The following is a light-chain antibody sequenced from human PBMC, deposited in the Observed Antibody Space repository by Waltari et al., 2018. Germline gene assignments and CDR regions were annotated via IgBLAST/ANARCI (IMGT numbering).Light chain of an antibody. Sequence: QSALTQPPSASGSPGQSVTISCTGTSSDVGGFNYVSWYQQNPSKVPKLMIYEVTKRPSGVPDRFSGSKSGNTASLTVSGLQTEDEADYYCSSYAGGSWVFGGGTKLTVL. CDR3: SSYAGGSWV. CDR1: SSDVGGFNY. CDR2: EVT. V-gene: IGLV2-8*01. J-gene: IGLJ3*02.